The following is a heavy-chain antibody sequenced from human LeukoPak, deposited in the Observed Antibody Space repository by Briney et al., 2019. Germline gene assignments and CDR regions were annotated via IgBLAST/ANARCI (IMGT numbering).Heavy chain of an antibody. CDR3: ARRVTSNWFDP. D-gene: IGHD2-21*02. J-gene: IGHJ5*02. CDR1: GGSISSYY. Sequence: SETLSLTCTVSGGSISSYYWSWIRQPPGKGLEWIGYKYYSGSTNYNPSLKSRVTISVDTSKNQFSLKLSSVTAADTAVYYCARRVTSNWFDPWGQGTLVTVSS. V-gene: IGHV4-59*08. CDR2: KYYSGST.